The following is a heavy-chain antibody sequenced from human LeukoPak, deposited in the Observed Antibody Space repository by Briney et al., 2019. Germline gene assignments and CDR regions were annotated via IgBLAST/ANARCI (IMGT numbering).Heavy chain of an antibody. CDR2: ISRTSSYI. CDR3: ARGGMGANSPEYFYYGMDC. Sequence: PGGSLRLSCTAAGFSFRTYSMNWVRQTPGKGLEWVSSISRTSSYIYYADSVKGRFTLSRDNGKNSLYLQMNSLRAEDTAVYYCARGGMGANSPEYFYYGMDCWGQGTTVTVSS. V-gene: IGHV3-21*01. D-gene: IGHD1-14*01. J-gene: IGHJ6*02. CDR1: GFSFRTYS.